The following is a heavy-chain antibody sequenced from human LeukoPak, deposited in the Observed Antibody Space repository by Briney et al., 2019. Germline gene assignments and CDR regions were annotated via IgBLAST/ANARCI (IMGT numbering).Heavy chain of an antibody. Sequence: GGSLRLSCAASGFTLSSYAMSWVRQGPGKGLEWVSAISVSGNTYHADSVKGRFTISRDNSKNTLYLQMNSLRAEDTAVYYCARDGTTVRGGLLWGQGTLVTVSS. CDR1: GFTLSSYA. D-gene: IGHD3-10*01. J-gene: IGHJ4*02. CDR2: ISVSGNT. CDR3: ARDGTTVRGGLL. V-gene: IGHV3-23*01.